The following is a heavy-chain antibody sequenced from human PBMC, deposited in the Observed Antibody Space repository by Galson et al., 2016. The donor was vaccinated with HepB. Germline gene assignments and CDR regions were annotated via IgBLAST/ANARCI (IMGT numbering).Heavy chain of an antibody. D-gene: IGHD3/OR15-3a*01. J-gene: IGHJ4*02. Sequence: SETLSLTCSVSGYSIGSGYYWGWVRQPPGKGLEWIGSINHSGSTYYNPSLKSRVTMSLDSPRNEFSLKVISVTAADTAVDYCARDRTYFRAGYTDYWGRGTLVTVSS. V-gene: IGHV4-38-2*02. CDR2: INHSGST. CDR3: ARDRTYFRAGYTDY. CDR1: GYSIGSGYY.